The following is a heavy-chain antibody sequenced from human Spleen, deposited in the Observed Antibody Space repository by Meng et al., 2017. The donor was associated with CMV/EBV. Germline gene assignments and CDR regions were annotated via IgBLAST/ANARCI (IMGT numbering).Heavy chain of an antibody. CDR1: GFDFSDYS. CDR2: ISSGGSSI. D-gene: IGHD1-26*01. CDR3: ARDPYSGSYIPDY. J-gene: IGHJ4*02. Sequence: GGSLRLSCVASGFDFSDYSMNWVRQAPGKGLEWVSHISSGGSSIYYADSVRGRFIISRDNAKNSLYLQMNSLRVEDTAVYYCARDPYSGSYIPDYWGQGTLVTVSS. V-gene: IGHV3-48*01.